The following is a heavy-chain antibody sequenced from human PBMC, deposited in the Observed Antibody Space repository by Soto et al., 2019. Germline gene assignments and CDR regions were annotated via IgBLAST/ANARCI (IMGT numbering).Heavy chain of an antibody. CDR3: ARAGASGSCYYGVDV. CDR1: GYTFTGYY. J-gene: IGHJ6*02. D-gene: IGHD6-13*01. V-gene: IGHV1-2*04. Sequence: GASVRVSCKASGYTFTGYYMHWVRQAPGQGLEWMGWINPNSGGSHYAQKFQGWVTLTRDTSISTAYMELSRLKSDDTAVYYCARAGASGSCYYGVDVWGQGTTVTVAS. CDR2: INPNSGGS.